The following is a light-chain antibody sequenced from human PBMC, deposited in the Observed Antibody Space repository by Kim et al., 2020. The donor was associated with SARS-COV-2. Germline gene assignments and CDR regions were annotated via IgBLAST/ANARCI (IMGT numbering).Light chain of an antibody. CDR2: QAS. CDR3: QAWDSRV. J-gene: IGLJ2*01. V-gene: IGLV3-1*01. Sequence: SVSVSPGQTALVTCSGDKLGDKYACWYQQTPGQSPVLVIYQASQRPSGIPERFSGSNSGNTATLTISGTQSMDEADYYCQAWDSRVFGGGTKLTVL. CDR1: KLGDKY.